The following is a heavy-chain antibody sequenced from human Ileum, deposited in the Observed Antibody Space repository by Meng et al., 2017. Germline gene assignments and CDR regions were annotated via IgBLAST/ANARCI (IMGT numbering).Heavy chain of an antibody. J-gene: IGHJ4*02. CDR1: GYTFTSYT. D-gene: IGHD3-22*01. Sequence: QVQLIQSGAEVKRPGASVKVSFKASGYTFTSYTMHWVRQAPGQRLEWMGWINTGNGYTKYSQKFQDRVTITRDTSASTAYMELSSLRSEDTAVYYCASAHYDSSGSVDYWGQGTLVTVSS. CDR3: ASAHYDSSGSVDY. CDR2: INTGNGYT. V-gene: IGHV1-3*04.